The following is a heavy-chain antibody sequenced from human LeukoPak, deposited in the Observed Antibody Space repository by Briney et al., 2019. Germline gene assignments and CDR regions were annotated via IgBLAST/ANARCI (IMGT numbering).Heavy chain of an antibody. CDR1: GYTLTIYY. V-gene: IGHV1-46*01. J-gene: IGHJ4*02. CDR2: INLSGGST. Sequence: ASVKVSSMASGYTLTIYYMHWVRQAPGQGLEWMGIINLSGGSTSYAQKFQGRVTMTRDTATGTVYMELSSLKSEDTAVYYCARLTGSTGGCDYWGQGTLVTVSS. D-gene: IGHD1-20*01. CDR3: ARLTGSTGGCDY.